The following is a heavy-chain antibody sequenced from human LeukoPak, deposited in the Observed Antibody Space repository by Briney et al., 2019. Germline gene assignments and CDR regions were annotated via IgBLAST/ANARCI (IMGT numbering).Heavy chain of an antibody. CDR3: ARQYGAGYYYYFDS. D-gene: IGHD3-22*01. Sequence: PGGSLRHSCAASGFTFSSYSMNWVRQAPGKGLEWVSYISSSSTSMYYADSVKGRFTISRDNARNSLYLQMNSLRAEDTAVYYCARQYGAGYYYYFDSSGQGTLVTVSS. V-gene: IGHV3-48*01. J-gene: IGHJ4*02. CDR2: ISSSSTSM. CDR1: GFTFSSYS.